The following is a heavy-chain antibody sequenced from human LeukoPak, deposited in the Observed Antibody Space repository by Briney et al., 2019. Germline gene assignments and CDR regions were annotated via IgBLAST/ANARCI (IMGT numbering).Heavy chain of an antibody. CDR1: GGSIRRSSYY. D-gene: IGHD2-21*01. V-gene: IGHV4-39*07. CDR3: AREDSLIGGGGDLGY. Sequence: SETLSLTCTVSGGSIRRSSYYWGWIRQAPGKGLEWIGSIYYSGSTYHNPSLKSRVTISVDTSKNQFSLKLSSVTAADTAVYYCAREDSLIGGGGDLGYWGQGTLVTVSS. J-gene: IGHJ4*02. CDR2: IYYSGST.